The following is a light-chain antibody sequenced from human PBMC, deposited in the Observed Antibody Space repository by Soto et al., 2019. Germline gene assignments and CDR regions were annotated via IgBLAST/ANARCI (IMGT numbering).Light chain of an antibody. J-gene: IGLJ1*01. CDR1: SSDLGSYNS. CDR3: CSYAGNSYV. Sequence: QSVLTQPRSVSGSPGQSVTISCTGTSSDLGSYNSVSWHQQHPGRAPQLMIYDVYKRPSGVPDRFSGSKSGNTASLTISGLQAEDEADYYCCSYAGNSYVFGSGTKLTVL. V-gene: IGLV2-11*01. CDR2: DVY.